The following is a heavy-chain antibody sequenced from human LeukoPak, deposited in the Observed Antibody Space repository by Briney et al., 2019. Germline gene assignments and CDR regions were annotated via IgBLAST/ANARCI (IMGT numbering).Heavy chain of an antibody. CDR2: ISYDGSNK. V-gene: IGHV3-30*18. J-gene: IGHJ4*02. Sequence: GGSLRLSCAASGFTFSSYGMHWVRQAPGKGLEWVAVISYDGSNKYYADSVKGRFTISRDNSKNTLYLQMNSLRAEDTAVYYCAKGTGYDYGDFNFDYWGQGTLVTVSS. D-gene: IGHD4-17*01. CDR1: GFTFSSYG. CDR3: AKGTGYDYGDFNFDY.